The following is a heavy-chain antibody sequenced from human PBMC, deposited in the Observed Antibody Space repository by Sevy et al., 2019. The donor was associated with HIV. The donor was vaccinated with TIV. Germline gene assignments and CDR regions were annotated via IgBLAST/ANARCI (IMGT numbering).Heavy chain of an antibody. D-gene: IGHD1-26*01. CDR2: IEPDGSDK. Sequence: GGSLRLSCAASGFSFSAYWMNWVRQAPGKGLEWVANIEPDGSDKHYVDSAEGRFTISRDNAKNSLYLQTNGLRLEDTAMYYCAQETFGRFDSWGQGTLVTVSS. V-gene: IGHV3-7*01. CDR1: GFSFSAYW. CDR3: AQETFGRFDS. J-gene: IGHJ4*02.